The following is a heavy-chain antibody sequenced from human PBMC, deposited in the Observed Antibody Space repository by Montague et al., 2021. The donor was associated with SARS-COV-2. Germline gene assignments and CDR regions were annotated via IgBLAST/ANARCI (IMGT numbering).Heavy chain of an antibody. J-gene: IGHJ6*02. Sequence: SLRLSCAASGFTFSSYAMHWVRQAPGKGLEWVAVISYDGSNKYYADSVKGRFTISRDNSKNTLYLQMNSLRAEDTAVYYCARVIVVGYYGMDVWGRGTTVTGSS. V-gene: IGHV3-30-3*01. CDR3: ARVIVVGYYGMDV. CDR2: ISYDGSNK. D-gene: IGHD3-22*01. CDR1: GFTFSSYA.